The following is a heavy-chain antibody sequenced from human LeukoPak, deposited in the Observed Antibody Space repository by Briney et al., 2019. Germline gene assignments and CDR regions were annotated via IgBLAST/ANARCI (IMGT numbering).Heavy chain of an antibody. D-gene: IGHD5-18*01. CDR2: IKSKTDGGTT. Sequence: GRSLRLSCAASGFTFSSYGMHWVRQAPGKGLEWVGRIKSKTDGGTTDYAAPVKGRFTISRDDSKNTLYLQMNSLKTEDTAVYYCTTAGIQLWLSPNFDYWGQGTLVTVSS. CDR1: GFTFSSYG. J-gene: IGHJ4*02. V-gene: IGHV3-15*01. CDR3: TTAGIQLWLSPNFDY.